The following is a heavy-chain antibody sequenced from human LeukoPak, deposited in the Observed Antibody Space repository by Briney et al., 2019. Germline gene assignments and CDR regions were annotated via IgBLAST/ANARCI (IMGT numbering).Heavy chain of an antibody. V-gene: IGHV3-23*01. D-gene: IGHD3-16*01. Sequence: GGSLRLSCAASGFTFSSYAMSWVRQAPGKGLEWASLISGSGGSTYYADSVKGRFTISRDNSKNTLYLQMNSLRAEDTAIYYCAKVGANRQDFDYWGQGTLVTVSS. CDR1: GFTFSSYA. J-gene: IGHJ4*02. CDR2: ISGSGGST. CDR3: AKVGANRQDFDY.